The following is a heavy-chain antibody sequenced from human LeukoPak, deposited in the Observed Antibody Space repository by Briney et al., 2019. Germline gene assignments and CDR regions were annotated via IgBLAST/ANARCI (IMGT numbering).Heavy chain of an antibody. D-gene: IGHD1-26*01. CDR1: GFTFSNYA. J-gene: IGHJ3*02. CDR3: AKDKSGGWELLRDHDAFDI. V-gene: IGHV3-23*01. CDR2: ISGSGAST. Sequence: PGGSLRLSCAASGFTFSNYAMSWVRQAPGKRLECVSSISGSGASTYYAASVKGRFTITRDNSKNTLYLQMNSLRAEDTALYYCAKDKSGGWELLRDHDAFDIWGQGTMVTVSS.